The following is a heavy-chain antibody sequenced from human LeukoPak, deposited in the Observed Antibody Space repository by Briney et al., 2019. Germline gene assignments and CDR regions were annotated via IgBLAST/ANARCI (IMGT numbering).Heavy chain of an antibody. J-gene: IGHJ4*02. CDR2: ISSSGSTI. Sequence: GGSLRLSCAASGFTFSSYEMNWVRQAPGTGLEWVSYISSSGSTIYYADSVKGRFTISRDNAKNSLYLQMNSLRAEDTAVYYCARGDYELDYWGQGTLVTVSS. CDR3: ARGDYELDY. CDR1: GFTFSSYE. V-gene: IGHV3-48*03. D-gene: IGHD3-16*01.